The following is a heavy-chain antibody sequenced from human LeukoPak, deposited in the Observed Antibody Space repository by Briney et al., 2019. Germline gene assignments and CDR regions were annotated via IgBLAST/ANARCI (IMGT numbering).Heavy chain of an antibody. D-gene: IGHD3-10*01. Sequence: GGSLRLSCTASGFTFGDYAMSWVRQAPGKGLEWVGFIRSKAYGGTTEYAASVKGRFTISRDDSKSIAYLQMNSLKTEDTAVYYCTSGWGLGPYYYGSGADYWGQGTLVTVSS. CDR1: GFTFGDYA. CDR2: IRSKAYGGTT. CDR3: TSGWGLGPYYYGSGADY. J-gene: IGHJ4*02. V-gene: IGHV3-49*04.